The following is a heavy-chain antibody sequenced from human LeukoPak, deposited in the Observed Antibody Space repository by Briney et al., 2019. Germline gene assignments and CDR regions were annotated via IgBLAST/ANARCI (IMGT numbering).Heavy chain of an antibody. D-gene: IGHD3-3*01. CDR1: GGSISSSSYY. CDR3: ARDTAIFGVVIILPPYYFDY. Sequence: PSETLSLTCTVSGGSISSSSYYWGWIRQPPGKGLEWIGSIYYSGSTYYNPSLKSRVTISVDTSKNQFSLKLSSVTAADTAVYYCARDTAIFGVVIILPPYYFDYWGQGTLVTVSS. CDR2: IYYSGST. V-gene: IGHV4-39*07. J-gene: IGHJ4*02.